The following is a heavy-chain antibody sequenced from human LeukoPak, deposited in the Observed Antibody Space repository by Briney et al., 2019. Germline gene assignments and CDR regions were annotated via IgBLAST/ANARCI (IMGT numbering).Heavy chain of an antibody. Sequence: ASVKVSCKASGYTFTGYYMHWVRQAPGQGLEWMGWINPNSGGTNYAQKFQGRVTMTRDTSISTAYMELSRLRSDDTAVYYCARESGSGPPAFDYWGQGTLVTVSS. CDR2: INPNSGGT. CDR1: GYTFTGYY. J-gene: IGHJ4*02. V-gene: IGHV1-2*02. CDR3: ARESGSGPPAFDY.